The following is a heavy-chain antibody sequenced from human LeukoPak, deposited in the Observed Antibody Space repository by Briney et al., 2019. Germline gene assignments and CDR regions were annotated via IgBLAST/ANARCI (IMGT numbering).Heavy chain of an antibody. CDR1: GFTFSDYS. D-gene: IGHD1-7*01. Sequence: GGSLRLSCTVSGFTFSDYSMNWVRQAPGKGLEWISYIRGSGSTIYYADSMKGRFTISRDNAKNSLYLQMNSLRAEDTAVYYCARMNYISTGWGAPFDYWGQGTLVTVSS. J-gene: IGHJ4*02. V-gene: IGHV3-48*04. CDR3: ARMNYISTGWGAPFDY. CDR2: IRGSGSTI.